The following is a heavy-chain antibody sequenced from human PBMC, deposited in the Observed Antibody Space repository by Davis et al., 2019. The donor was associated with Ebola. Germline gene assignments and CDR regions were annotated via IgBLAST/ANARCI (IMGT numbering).Heavy chain of an antibody. CDR3: ARRRTGTAPGLDS. J-gene: IGHJ4*02. D-gene: IGHD1-7*01. Sequence: SQTLSLTCAISGDNISSHTDAWNWIRQSPSRGLEWLGRTYYRSKWSTDYAVSVKSRITINPDTSKNQFSLQLNSVTPEDTAVYYCARRRTGTAPGLDSWGQGTLVTVSS. V-gene: IGHV6-1*01. CDR1: GDNISSHTDA. CDR2: TYYRSKWST.